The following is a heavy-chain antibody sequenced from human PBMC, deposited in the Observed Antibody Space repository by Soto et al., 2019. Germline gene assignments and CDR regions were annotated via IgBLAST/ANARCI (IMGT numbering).Heavy chain of an antibody. CDR2: XXPXXGXT. D-gene: IGHD1-1*01. CDR3: VRAETFYPGNTFDY. V-gene: IGHV1-2*04. CDR1: GYSFTGYY. J-gene: IGHJ4*02. Sequence: ASVKVSCKASGYSFTGYYLHLVRQAPGQGLEWXGWXXPXXGXTXXXPXXRGWVTMTRDTSIRTAYMELSGLKSDDTAVYFCVRAETFYPGNTFDYWGQGALVTASS.